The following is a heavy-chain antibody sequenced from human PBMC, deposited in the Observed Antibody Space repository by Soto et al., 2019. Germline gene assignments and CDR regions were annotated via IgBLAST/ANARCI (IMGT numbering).Heavy chain of an antibody. CDR1: GFTFSSYS. CDR2: INDDSSYI. CDR3: VRDFGRYFRSGYMDV. V-gene: IGHV3-21*02. Sequence: EVQLVESGGGLVKPGGSLRLSCAASGFTFSSYSMNWVRQAPGKGLEWVSSINDDSSYIYYAHSLRGRFTISRDNAKDSLYLQMNYLGTEDTAVYYCVRDFGRYFRSGYMDVWGDGATVTVSS. D-gene: IGHD3-9*01. J-gene: IGHJ6*03.